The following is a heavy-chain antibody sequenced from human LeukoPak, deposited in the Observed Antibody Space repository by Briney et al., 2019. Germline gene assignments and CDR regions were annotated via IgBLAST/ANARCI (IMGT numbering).Heavy chain of an antibody. CDR1: GYIFTGYH. J-gene: IGHJ6*02. Sequence: ASVKVSCKASGYIFTGYHIHWVRQAPGQGVEWMGWIYPNSGGTNYAQKFQGRVTMTRDTSITTVYMELSRLRSDDTAVYYCARDRKTTTIWLEEYYYYGMDVWGQGTTVTVSS. V-gene: IGHV1-2*02. CDR2: IYPNSGGT. CDR3: ARDRKTTTIWLEEYYYYGMDV. D-gene: IGHD3-10*01.